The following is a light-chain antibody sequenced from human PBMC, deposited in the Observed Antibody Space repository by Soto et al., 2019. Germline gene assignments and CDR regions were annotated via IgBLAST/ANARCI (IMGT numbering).Light chain of an antibody. CDR3: QQYRSWPRT. CDR2: GAS. J-gene: IGKJ1*01. V-gene: IGKV3-15*01. Sequence: EIVLTQSPAALSVSPGGRATLSCRASQDVMYDLAWYQQKPGQAPRLLVYGASTRATDAPPRFRGSGSGREFTLTISSLQSEEFATYYGQQYRSWPRTFGQGSRGESK. CDR1: QDVMYD.